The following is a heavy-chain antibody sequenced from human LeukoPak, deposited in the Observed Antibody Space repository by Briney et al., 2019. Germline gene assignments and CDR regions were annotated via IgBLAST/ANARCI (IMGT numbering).Heavy chain of an antibody. CDR2: IYTSGST. V-gene: IGHV4-4*07. CDR1: GGSISSYY. Sequence: NPSETLSLTCTVSGGSISSYYWSWIRQPAGKGLEWIGRIYTSGSTNYNPSLKSRVTMSVDTSKNQFSLKLSSVTAADTAVYYCARDRGVVPAPRMPRYYYMDVWGKGTTVTVSS. D-gene: IGHD2-2*01. J-gene: IGHJ6*03. CDR3: ARDRGVVPAPRMPRYYYMDV.